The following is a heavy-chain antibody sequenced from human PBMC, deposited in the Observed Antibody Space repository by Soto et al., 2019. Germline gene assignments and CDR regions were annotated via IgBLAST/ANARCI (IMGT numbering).Heavy chain of an antibody. V-gene: IGHV4-34*01. CDR1: GGSFSGYY. CDR2: INHSGST. D-gene: IGHD5-18*01. J-gene: IGHJ4*02. Sequence: SETLSLTCAVYGGSFSGYYWSWIRQPPGKGLEWIGEINHSGSTNYNPSLKSRVTISVDTSKNQFSLKLSSVTAADTAVYYCARGDTAMVTIDYWGQGTPVTVYS. CDR3: ARGDTAMVTIDY.